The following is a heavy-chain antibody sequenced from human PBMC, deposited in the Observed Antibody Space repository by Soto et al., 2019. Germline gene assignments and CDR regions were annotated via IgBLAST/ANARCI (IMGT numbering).Heavy chain of an antibody. CDR1: GYTFTSYA. J-gene: IGHJ4*02. D-gene: IGHD6-19*01. Sequence: GVSVKVSCKASGYTFTSYAMHWVRLAPGKRLEWMGWINAGNGNTKYSQKFQGRVTITRDTSASTAYMELSSLRSEDTAVYYCARDAPLGYSSGWYGMDYWGQGTLVTVSS. CDR3: ARDAPLGYSSGWYGMDY. V-gene: IGHV1-3*01. CDR2: INAGNGNT.